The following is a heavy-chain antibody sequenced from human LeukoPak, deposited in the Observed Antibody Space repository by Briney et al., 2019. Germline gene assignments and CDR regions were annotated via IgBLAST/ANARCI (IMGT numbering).Heavy chain of an antibody. V-gene: IGHV4-61*08. D-gene: IGHD6-19*01. Sequence: SETLSLTCTVSGGSISSGGYYWSWIRQHPGKGLEWIGYIYYSGSTNYNPSLKSRVTVSVDTSKNQFSLELRSVTAADTAVYYCAASLAAASIRRFWFDPWGQGTLVTVSS. CDR3: AASLAAASIRRFWFDP. CDR2: IYYSGST. J-gene: IGHJ5*02. CDR1: GGSISSGGYY.